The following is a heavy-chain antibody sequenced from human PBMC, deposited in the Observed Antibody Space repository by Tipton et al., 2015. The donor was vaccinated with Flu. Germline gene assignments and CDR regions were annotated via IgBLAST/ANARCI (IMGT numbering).Heavy chain of an antibody. CDR1: GHSISSDYY. V-gene: IGHV4-38-2*02. CDR3: ARRDYSNYVSDPKSWFDP. CDR2: IFHTGST. J-gene: IGHJ5*02. Sequence: LRLSCTISGHSISSDYYWGWIRQSPGKGLEWIGNIFHTGSTYHNPSLKSRATISVDASKNQFSLKVFAVTAADTAVYYCARRDYSNYVSDPKSWFDPWGQGILVTVSS. D-gene: IGHD4-11*01.